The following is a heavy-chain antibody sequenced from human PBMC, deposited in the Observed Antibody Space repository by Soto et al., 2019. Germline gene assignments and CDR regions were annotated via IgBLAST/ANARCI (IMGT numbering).Heavy chain of an antibody. D-gene: IGHD2-21*02. J-gene: IGHJ6*02. CDR2: INPSGGRT. Sequence: ASVKVSCKASGYTFTSYYMHWVRQAPGQGLEWMGIINPSGGRTSYAQKFQGRVTMTRDTSASTVYMELSSLRSEDTAVYYSARDLVSVTNYYGCGMDVWGQGTTVTVSS. V-gene: IGHV1-46*01. CDR1: GYTFTSYY. CDR3: ARDLVSVTNYYGCGMDV.